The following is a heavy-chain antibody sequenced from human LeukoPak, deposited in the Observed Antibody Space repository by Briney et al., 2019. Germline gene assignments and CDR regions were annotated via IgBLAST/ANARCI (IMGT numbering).Heavy chain of an antibody. CDR1: AFIFSGHW. Sequence: GGSLRLSCEGSAFIFSGHWMNGVRGTPGKGLEWGASIKEDGSERQYVDSVKGRFSISSDNTKGSLFLQLNSLRAEDTAVYYCASDLGYCTNGVCNTRFDYWGQGTLVAVSS. V-gene: IGHV3-7*03. D-gene: IGHD2-8*01. J-gene: IGHJ4*02. CDR3: ASDLGYCTNGVCNTRFDY. CDR2: IKEDGSER.